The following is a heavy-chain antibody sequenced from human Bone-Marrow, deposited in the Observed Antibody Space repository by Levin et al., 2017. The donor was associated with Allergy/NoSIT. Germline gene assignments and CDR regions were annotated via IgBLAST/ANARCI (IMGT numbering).Heavy chain of an antibody. Sequence: SQTLSLTCTVSGDSITTYYWSWIRQSPGKGLEWIGYIYYSGSTNYNPSLKSRVTISADTSKNQFSLKLSSVTAAATAVYYCARNLGVGTTPVEYWGQGTLVTVSS. CDR2: IYYSGST. D-gene: IGHD1-26*01. J-gene: IGHJ4*02. CDR3: ARNLGVGTTPVEY. V-gene: IGHV4-59*01. CDR1: GDSITTYY.